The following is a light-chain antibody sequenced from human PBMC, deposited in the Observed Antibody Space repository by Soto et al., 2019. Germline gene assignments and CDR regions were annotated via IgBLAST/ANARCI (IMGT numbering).Light chain of an antibody. J-gene: IGKJ1*01. CDR2: KAS. CDR3: QQYNSLVT. Sequence: DIPMTQSPSTLSASVGDRVTITCRASQSISTWLAWYQQKPGKAPNLLIYKASSLESGVPSRFSGSGSGTEFTLTISSLQPDDFATYYCQQYNSLVTFGQGTKVEIK. CDR1: QSISTW. V-gene: IGKV1-5*03.